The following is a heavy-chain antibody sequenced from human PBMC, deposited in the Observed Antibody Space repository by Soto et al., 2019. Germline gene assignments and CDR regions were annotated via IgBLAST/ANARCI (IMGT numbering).Heavy chain of an antibody. CDR1: GYTFTSYA. J-gene: IGHJ4*02. D-gene: IGHD2-15*01. CDR3: ASEPCSGGSCYVDLDY. CDR2: INAGNGNT. Sequence: GASVKVSCKASGYTFTSYAMHWVRQAPGQRLEWMGWINAGNGNTKYSQKFQGRVTITRDTSASTAYMELSSLRSEDTAVYYCASEPCSGGSCYVDLDYWGQGTLVTVSS. V-gene: IGHV1-3*01.